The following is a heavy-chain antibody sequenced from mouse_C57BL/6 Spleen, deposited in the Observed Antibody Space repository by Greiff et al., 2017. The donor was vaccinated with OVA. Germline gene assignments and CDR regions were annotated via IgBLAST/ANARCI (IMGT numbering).Heavy chain of an antibody. CDR1: GYAFSSSW. CDR3: ARWYEGDLYFDY. D-gene: IGHD1-1*02. CDR2: IYPGDGDT. V-gene: IGHV1-82*01. Sequence: QVQLQQSGPELVKPGASVKISCKASGYAFSSSWMNWVKQRPGKGLEWIGRIYPGDGDTNYNGKFKGKATLTADKSSSTAYMQLSSLTSEDSAVYFGARWYEGDLYFDYWGQGTTLTVSS. J-gene: IGHJ2*01.